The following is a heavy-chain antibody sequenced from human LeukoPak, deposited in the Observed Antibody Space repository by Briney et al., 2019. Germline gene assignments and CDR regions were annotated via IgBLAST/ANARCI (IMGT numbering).Heavy chain of an antibody. J-gene: IGHJ6*02. CDR2: INHSGST. CDR1: GGSFSGYY. D-gene: IGHD6-25*01. V-gene: IGHV4-34*01. Sequence: SETLSPTCAVYGGSFSGYYWSWIRQPPGKGLEWIGEINHSGSTNYNPSLKSRVTISVDTSKNQFSLKLSSVTAADTAVYYCASRIAAQNYYYYGMDVWGQGTTVTVSS. CDR3: ASRIAAQNYYYYGMDV.